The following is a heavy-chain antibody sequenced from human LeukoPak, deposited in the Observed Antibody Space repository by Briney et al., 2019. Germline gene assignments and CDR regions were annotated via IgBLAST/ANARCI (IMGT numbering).Heavy chain of an antibody. J-gene: IGHJ5*02. CDR2: MNPNSGNT. CDR3: ARGPQLRYFDWLFRNWFDP. CDR1: GYTFTRYD. V-gene: IGHV1-8*01. D-gene: IGHD3-9*01. Sequence: ASVKVSCKASGYTFTRYDINWVRQATGQGLEWMGWMNPNSGNTGYAQKFQGRVTMTRNTSISTAYMELSSLRSEDTAVYYCARGPQLRYFDWLFRNWFDPWGQGTLVTVSS.